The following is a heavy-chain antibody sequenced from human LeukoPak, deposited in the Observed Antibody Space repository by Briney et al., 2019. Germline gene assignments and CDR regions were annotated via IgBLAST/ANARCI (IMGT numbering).Heavy chain of an antibody. J-gene: IGHJ6*02. CDR2: ISGSGGST. Sequence: EPGGSLRLSCVGSGFTFSRYWLNWVRQAPGKGLEWVSVISGSGGSTYYADSVKGRFTISRDNSKNTLYLQMNSLRVEDTAVYYCAKVKTAVAVARGMDVWGQGTTVTVSS. CDR1: GFTFSRYW. V-gene: IGHV3-23*01. CDR3: AKVKTAVAVARGMDV. D-gene: IGHD6-19*01.